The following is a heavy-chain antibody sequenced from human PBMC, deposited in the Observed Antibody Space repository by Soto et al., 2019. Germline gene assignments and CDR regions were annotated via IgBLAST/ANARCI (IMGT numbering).Heavy chain of an antibody. Sequence: LRLSCAASGFTFSSYAMSWVRQAPGKGLEWVSAISGSGGSTYYADSVKGRFTISRDNSKNTLYLQMNSLRAEDTAVYYCAKVACTNGVCYRYYYYYYGMDVWGQGTTVTVSS. D-gene: IGHD2-8*01. V-gene: IGHV3-23*01. CDR2: ISGSGGST. J-gene: IGHJ6*02. CDR1: GFTFSSYA. CDR3: AKVACTNGVCYRYYYYYYGMDV.